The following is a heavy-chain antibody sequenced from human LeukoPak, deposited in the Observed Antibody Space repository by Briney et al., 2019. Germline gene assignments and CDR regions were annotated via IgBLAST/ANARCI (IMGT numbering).Heavy chain of an antibody. CDR3: ARDPSNYYDSSGYSRVDYYYGMDV. CDR2: ISAYNGNT. J-gene: IGHJ6*02. CDR1: GYTFASYG. D-gene: IGHD3-22*01. Sequence: ASVKVSCKASGYTFASYGISWVRQAPGQGLEWMGWISAYNGNTNYAQELQGRVTMTTDTSTSTAYMELRSLRSDDTAVYYCARDPSNYYDSSGYSRVDYYYGMDVWGQGTTVTVSS. V-gene: IGHV1-18*01.